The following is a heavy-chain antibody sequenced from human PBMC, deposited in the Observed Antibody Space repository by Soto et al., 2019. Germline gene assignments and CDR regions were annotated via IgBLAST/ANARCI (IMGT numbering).Heavy chain of an antibody. J-gene: IGHJ4*02. CDR1: GFTFDGYA. CDR3: AREGSGYERGFDY. V-gene: IGHV3-9*01. CDR2: ISSNSRHI. D-gene: IGHD5-12*01. Sequence: EVQLVESGGGLVQPGRSLRLSCAASGFTFDGYAMHWVRQAPGKGLEWVSGISSNSRHIGYGDTVQGRFTISRGNAKNSLYLQMNSQTTEDTALYYCAREGSGYERGFDYWGQGTLVTVSS.